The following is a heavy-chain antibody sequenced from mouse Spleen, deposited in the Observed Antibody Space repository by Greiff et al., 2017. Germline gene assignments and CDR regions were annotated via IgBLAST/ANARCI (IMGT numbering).Heavy chain of an antibody. CDR1: GFTFSSYA. CDR3: ARGEPFDY. Sequence: DVKLVESGGGLVKPGGSLKLSCAASGFTFSSYAMSWVRQTPEKRLEWVASISSGGSTYYPDSVKGRFTISRDNARNILYLQMSSLRSEDTAMYYCARGEPFDYWGQGTTLTVSS. V-gene: IGHV5-6-5*01. J-gene: IGHJ2*01. D-gene: IGHD6-1*01. CDR2: ISSGGST.